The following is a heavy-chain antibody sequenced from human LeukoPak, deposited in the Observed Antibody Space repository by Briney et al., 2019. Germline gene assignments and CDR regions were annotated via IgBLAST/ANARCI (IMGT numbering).Heavy chain of an antibody. CDR2: ISDSGGST. J-gene: IGHJ5*02. D-gene: IGHD2-21*02. Sequence: PGGSLRLSCAASGFTFSSYAMSWVRQAPGKGLEWVSGISDSGGSTYYTDAVKGRFTISRDNSKNTLYLQMNSLRAEDTAVYYCARARYGGDQIDHWGQGTLVTVTS. V-gene: IGHV3-23*01. CDR1: GFTFSSYA. CDR3: ARARYGGDQIDH.